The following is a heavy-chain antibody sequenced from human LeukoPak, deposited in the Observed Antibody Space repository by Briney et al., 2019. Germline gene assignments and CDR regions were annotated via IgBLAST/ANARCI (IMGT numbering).Heavy chain of an antibody. V-gene: IGHV4-39*01. CDR2: VYYSGTT. Sequence: SETLSLTCTVSVGSISSSYYYCGWSRQPPGEGLEWIGSVYYSGTTYYNPSLNSRVTISVDTSKNQFSLKLSSVTAPDTAIYYCARVKAASRPFDYWGQGTLVTVSS. D-gene: IGHD6-13*01. J-gene: IGHJ4*02. CDR3: ARVKAASRPFDY. CDR1: VGSISSSYYY.